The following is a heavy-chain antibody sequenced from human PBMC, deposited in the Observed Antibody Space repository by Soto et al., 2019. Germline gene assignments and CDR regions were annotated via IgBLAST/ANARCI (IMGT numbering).Heavy chain of an antibody. Sequence: AESLTLSCTASGFTFSDYANAWVRQAPGKGLEWVSTISGGSSVTYYGDSVKGRFTISRDNAKKTLFLQLNRLSAEDTATYYCAKVLSKNYYYPFDFWGQGTRVTVSS. D-gene: IGHD3-10*01. CDR3: AKVLSKNYYYPFDF. V-gene: IGHV3-23*01. J-gene: IGHJ4*02. CDR1: GFTFSDYA. CDR2: ISGGSSVT.